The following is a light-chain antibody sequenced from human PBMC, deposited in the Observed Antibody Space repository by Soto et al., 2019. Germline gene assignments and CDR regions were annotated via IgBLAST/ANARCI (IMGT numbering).Light chain of an antibody. Sequence: EIVLTQSPGTLSLSPGERATLSCRATQRISNSLAWYQQKPGQAPRLLIYDASSRAAGIPDRFSGSGSGTDFTLTISRLEPEDFAVYYCHLYATSPFTFGPGTKVDIK. J-gene: IGKJ3*01. CDR1: QRISNS. CDR3: HLYATSPFT. CDR2: DAS. V-gene: IGKV3-20*01.